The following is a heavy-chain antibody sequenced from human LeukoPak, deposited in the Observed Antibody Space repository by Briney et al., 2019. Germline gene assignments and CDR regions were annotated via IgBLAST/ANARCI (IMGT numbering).Heavy chain of an antibody. V-gene: IGHV4-39*07. D-gene: IGHD6-13*01. CDR1: GGSISSSSYY. CDR3: ARDQGADSSSWYYYYGMDV. CDR2: IYYSGST. Sequence: MSSETLSLTCTVSGGSISSSSYYWGWIRQPPGKGLEWIGSIYYSGSTYYNPSLKSRVTISVDTSKNQFSLKLSSVTAADTAVYYCARDQGADSSSWYYYYGMDVWGQGTTVTVSS. J-gene: IGHJ6*02.